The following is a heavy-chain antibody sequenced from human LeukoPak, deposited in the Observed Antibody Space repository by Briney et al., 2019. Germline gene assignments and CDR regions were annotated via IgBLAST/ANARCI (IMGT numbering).Heavy chain of an antibody. J-gene: IGHJ4*02. V-gene: IGHV3-9*01. Sequence: GRSLRLSCAASGFTFDDYAMHWVPHAPGKGLEWVSGISWNSGSIDYADSVKGRFTISRDNAKNSLYLQMSSLRPEDTALYYCAKDFCNGGSCPFDYWGQGTLVTVSS. CDR2: ISWNSGSI. CDR3: AKDFCNGGSCPFDY. CDR1: GFTFDDYA. D-gene: IGHD2-15*01.